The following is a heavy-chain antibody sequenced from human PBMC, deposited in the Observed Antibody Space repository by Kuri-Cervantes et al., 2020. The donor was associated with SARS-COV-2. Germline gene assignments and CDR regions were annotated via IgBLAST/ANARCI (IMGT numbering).Heavy chain of an antibody. CDR1: GFTFDDYA. V-gene: IGHV3-9*01. J-gene: IGHJ3*02. Sequence: LSLTCAASGFTFDDYAMHWVRQAPGKGLEWVSGISWNSGSIGYADSVKGRFTISRDNAKNSLYLQMNSLRAEDTAVYYCARRLEYDFWSGPLDAFDIWGQGTMVTVSS. CDR2: ISWNSGSI. D-gene: IGHD3-3*01. CDR3: ARRLEYDFWSGPLDAFDI.